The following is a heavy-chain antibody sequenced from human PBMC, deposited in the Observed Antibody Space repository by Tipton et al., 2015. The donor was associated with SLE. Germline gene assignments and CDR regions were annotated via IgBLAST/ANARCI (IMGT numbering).Heavy chain of an antibody. V-gene: IGHV1-18*01. CDR1: GYPFSSYG. J-gene: IGHJ2*01. CDR3: ARDQTGRAYFDV. Sequence: QLVQSGVEVKKPGASVKVSCTASGYPFSSYGLSWVRQAPGQGLEWMGWISAYNGKTNYGQKFKGRVTMTTDTSTRTSYMELRSLRSDDTAVYFCARDQTGRAYFDVWGRGTLVSVS. CDR2: ISAYNGKT.